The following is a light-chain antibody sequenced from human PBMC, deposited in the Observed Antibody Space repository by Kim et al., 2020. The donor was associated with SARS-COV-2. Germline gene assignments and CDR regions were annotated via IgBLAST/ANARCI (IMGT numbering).Light chain of an antibody. V-gene: IGLV3-1*01. CDR1: KLGHKY. J-gene: IGLJ2*01. CDR2: QDS. CDR3: QAWDSSTVV. Sequence: SVSPGQTASITCSGDKLGHKYACWYQQKPGQSPVLVIYQDSKRPSGIPGRFSGSNSGNTAPLTISGTQAMDEADYYCQAWDSSTVVFGGGTQLTVL.